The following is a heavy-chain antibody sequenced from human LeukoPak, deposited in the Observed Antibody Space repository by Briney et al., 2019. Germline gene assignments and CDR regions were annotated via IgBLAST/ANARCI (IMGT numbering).Heavy chain of an antibody. CDR2: ISYDGSNK. Sequence: PGGSLRLSCAASGFTFSSYAMHWVRQAPGKGVEWVAVISYDGSNKYYADSVKGRFTISRDNSKNTLYLQMNSLRAEDTAVYYCATDSGHAFDIWGQGTMVTVSS. D-gene: IGHD5-12*01. CDR1: GFTFSSYA. V-gene: IGHV3-30-3*01. J-gene: IGHJ3*02. CDR3: ATDSGHAFDI.